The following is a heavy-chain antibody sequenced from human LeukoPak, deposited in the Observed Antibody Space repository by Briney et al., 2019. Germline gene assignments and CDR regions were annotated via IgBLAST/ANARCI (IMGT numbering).Heavy chain of an antibody. Sequence: PSETLSLTCAVYGGSFSGYYWSWIRQPPGKGLXXXXXXXXXGSTNYNPSLKSRVTISVDTSKNQFSLKLSSVTAADTAVYYCARDHYYGSGSYGDYYYGMDVWGKGTTVTVSS. CDR2: XXXXGST. CDR1: GGSFSGYY. CDR3: ARDHYYGSGSYGDYYYGMDV. J-gene: IGHJ6*04. D-gene: IGHD3-10*01. V-gene: IGHV4-34*01.